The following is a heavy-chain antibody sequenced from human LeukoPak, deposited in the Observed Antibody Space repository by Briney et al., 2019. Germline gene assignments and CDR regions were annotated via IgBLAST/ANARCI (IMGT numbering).Heavy chain of an antibody. CDR3: ASAHNDYGVYDFGY. V-gene: IGHV3-74*01. Sequence: GGSLRLSCAASGFTFSTYWMHWVRQAPGKGLVWVSRINTDGSSTTYADSVKGRFTSSRDNAKNTLYLQMNSLRAEDTAVYYFASAHNDYGVYDFGYWGHATLV. CDR2: INTDGSST. CDR1: GFTFSTYW. D-gene: IGHD4-17*01. J-gene: IGHJ4*01.